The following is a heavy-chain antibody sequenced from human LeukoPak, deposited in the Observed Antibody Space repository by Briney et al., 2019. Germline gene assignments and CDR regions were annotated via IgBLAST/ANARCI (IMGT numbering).Heavy chain of an antibody. CDR1: GGSISSYY. J-gene: IGHJ4*02. CDR3: AGKKGTMVFFDY. CDR2: IYYSGST. D-gene: IGHD4/OR15-4a*01. Sequence: SETLSLTCTVSGGSISSYYWSWIRQPPGKGLEWIGYIYYSGSTNYNPSIKSRVTISVDTSKNQFSLRLSSVTAADTAVYYCAGKKGTMVFFDYWGQGTLVTVPS. V-gene: IGHV4-59*01.